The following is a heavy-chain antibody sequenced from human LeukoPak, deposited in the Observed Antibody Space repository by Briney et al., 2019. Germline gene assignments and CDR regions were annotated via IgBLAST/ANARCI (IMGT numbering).Heavy chain of an antibody. CDR3: ARPRGGSGSYYSYYFDY. D-gene: IGHD3-10*01. Sequence: GESLKISCKGSGYSFTSYWIGWVRQMPGKGLEWMGIIYPGDSDTRYSPSFQGQVTISADKSISTAYLQWSSLKASDTAMYYCARPRGGSGSYYSYYFDYWGQGTLVTVSS. V-gene: IGHV5-51*01. CDR1: GYSFTSYW. CDR2: IYPGDSDT. J-gene: IGHJ4*02.